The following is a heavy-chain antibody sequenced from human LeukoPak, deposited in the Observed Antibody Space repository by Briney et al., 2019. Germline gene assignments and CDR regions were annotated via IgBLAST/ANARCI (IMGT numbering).Heavy chain of an antibody. Sequence: GGSLRLACAAAGFTFSSYSMNWVRQAPGKGLEWVSSISSSSSYIYYADSVKGRFTISRDNAKNSLYLQMNSLRAEDTAVYYCAELGITMIGGVWGKGTTVTISS. CDR2: ISSSSSYI. CDR1: GFTFSSYS. J-gene: IGHJ6*04. D-gene: IGHD3-10*02. V-gene: IGHV3-21*01. CDR3: AELGITMIGGV.